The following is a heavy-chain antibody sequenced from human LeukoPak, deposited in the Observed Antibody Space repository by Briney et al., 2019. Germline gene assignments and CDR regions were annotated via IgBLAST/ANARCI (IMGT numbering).Heavy chain of an antibody. D-gene: IGHD6-19*01. V-gene: IGHV4-34*01. Sequence: SETLSLTCAVYGGSFSGYYWSWIRQPPGKGLEWIGEINHSGSTNYNPSLKSRVTISVDTSKNQFSLKLSSVTAADTAVYYCARLTRPVQWLDHWGQGTLVTVSS. CDR3: ARLTRPVQWLDH. CDR2: INHSGST. J-gene: IGHJ4*02. CDR1: GGSFSGYY.